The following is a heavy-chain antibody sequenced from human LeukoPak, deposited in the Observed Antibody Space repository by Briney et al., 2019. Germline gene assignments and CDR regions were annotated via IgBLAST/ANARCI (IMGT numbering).Heavy chain of an antibody. CDR2: IYHSGST. CDR3: ARDAGHQLSRRNYYAMDV. V-gene: IGHV4-30-2*01. CDR1: GGSISSGGYS. Sequence: TSETLSLTCTVSGGSISSGGYSWSWIRQPPGKGLEWIGYIYHSGSTYYNPSLKSRVTISVDRSKNQFSLKLSSVTAADTAVYYCARDAGHQLSRRNYYAMDVWGQGTTVTVSS. J-gene: IGHJ6*02. D-gene: IGHD1-1*01.